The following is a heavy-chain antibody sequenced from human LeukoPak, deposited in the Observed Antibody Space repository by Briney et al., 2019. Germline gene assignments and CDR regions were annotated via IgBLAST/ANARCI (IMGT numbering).Heavy chain of an antibody. Sequence: ASVKVSCKASGYTFTGYYMHWVRQAPGQGLEWMGWINPNSGGTNYAQKFQGRVTMTRDTSISTAYMELSRLRSDDTAVYYCARDRFDYGSGSFYWFDPWGQGTLVTVSS. CDR3: ARDRFDYGSGSFYWFDP. CDR1: GYTFTGYY. V-gene: IGHV1-2*02. J-gene: IGHJ5*02. CDR2: INPNSGGT. D-gene: IGHD3-10*01.